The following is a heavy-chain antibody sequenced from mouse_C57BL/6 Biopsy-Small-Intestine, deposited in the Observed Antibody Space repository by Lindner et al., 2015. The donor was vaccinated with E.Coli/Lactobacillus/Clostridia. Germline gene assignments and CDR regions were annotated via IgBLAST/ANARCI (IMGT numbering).Heavy chain of an antibody. CDR2: ISPNSGGT. J-gene: IGHJ1*01. Sequence: SVKVSCKTSGYSFSGYEMHWVRLAPGQGLEWMGRISPNSGGTHYAQKFQGRVTMTRDTYTTTAYIELSSLRSDDTAVYYCARDHEEGRDGYSGYYYYYGLDVWGQGTTVTVSS. D-gene: IGHD1-1*01. V-gene: IGHV1-64*01. CDR3: ARDHEEGRDGYSGYYYYYGLDV. CDR1: GYSFSGYE.